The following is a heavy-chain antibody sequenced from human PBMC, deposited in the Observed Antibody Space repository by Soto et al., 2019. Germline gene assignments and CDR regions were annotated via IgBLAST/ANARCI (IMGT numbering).Heavy chain of an antibody. Sequence: PSETLSLTCAVYGGSFSGYYWSWIRQPPGKGLEWIGEINHSGSTNYNPSLKSRVTISVDTSKNQFSLKLSSVTAADTAVYYCARGTDCSSTSCYGGMGERFDPWGQGTLVTVSS. V-gene: IGHV4-34*01. J-gene: IGHJ5*02. CDR2: INHSGST. CDR1: GGSFSGYY. CDR3: ARGTDCSSTSCYGGMGERFDP. D-gene: IGHD2-2*01.